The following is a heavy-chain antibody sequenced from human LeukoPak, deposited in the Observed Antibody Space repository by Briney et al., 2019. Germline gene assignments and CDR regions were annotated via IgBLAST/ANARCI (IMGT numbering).Heavy chain of an antibody. CDR3: ASSIDIGAPLDY. CDR2: ISYDGSNK. CDR1: GFTFSSYA. Sequence: GGSLRLSCAASGFTFSSYAMHWVRQAPGKGLEWVAVISYDGSNKYYADSVKGRFTISRDNSKNTLYLQMNSLRAEDTAVYYCASSIDIGAPLDYWGQGTLDTVSS. V-gene: IGHV3-30*04. D-gene: IGHD3-3*02. J-gene: IGHJ4*02.